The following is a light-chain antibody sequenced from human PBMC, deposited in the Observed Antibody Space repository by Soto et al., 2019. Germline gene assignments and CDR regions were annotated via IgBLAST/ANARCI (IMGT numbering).Light chain of an antibody. J-gene: IGKJ1*01. Sequence: EIVLTQSPGTLSLSPGERATLSCRASQSVSSTYLAWYQHKLGQAPRLVIYGASSKASGIPDRFSGSGSGTDFTLTISRLEPEDFAVYYCQQYGSSPRSFGQGPKVDIK. CDR2: GAS. CDR1: QSVSSTY. CDR3: QQYGSSPRS. V-gene: IGKV3-20*01.